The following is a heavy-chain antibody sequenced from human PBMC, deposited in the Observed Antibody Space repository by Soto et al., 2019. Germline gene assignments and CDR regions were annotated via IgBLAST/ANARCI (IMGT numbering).Heavy chain of an antibody. D-gene: IGHD3-10*01. CDR3: ATGQNYDGSGSFDD. V-gene: IGHV1-3*01. CDR2: INAGNGNT. CDR1: GYTFTSYA. Sequence: QVQLVQSGAEVKKPGASVKVSCKASGYTFTSYAMHWVRQAPGQRLEWMGWINAGNGNTKYSQKFQGRVTITRDTSASTAYMEMSSLRYEETAEYYWATGQNYDGSGSFDDWGQGTLVTVSS. J-gene: IGHJ4*02.